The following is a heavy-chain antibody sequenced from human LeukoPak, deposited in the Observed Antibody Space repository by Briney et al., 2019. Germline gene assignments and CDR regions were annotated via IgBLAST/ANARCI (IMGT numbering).Heavy chain of an antibody. V-gene: IGHV4-59*08. J-gene: IGHJ4*02. CDR3: ARHYYDSSGYYYNYFDY. D-gene: IGHD3-22*01. CDR1: GGSFSGYY. Sequence: SETLSLTCAVYGGSFSGYYWSWIRQPPGKGLEWIGYIYYSGSTNYNPSLKSRVTISVDTSKNQFSLKLSSVTAADTAVYYRARHYYDSSGYYYNYFDYWGQGTLVTVSS. CDR2: IYYSGST.